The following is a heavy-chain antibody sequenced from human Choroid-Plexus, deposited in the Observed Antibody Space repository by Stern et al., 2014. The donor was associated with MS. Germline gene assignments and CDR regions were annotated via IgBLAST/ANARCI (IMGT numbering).Heavy chain of an antibody. CDR2: ISYDGSDK. V-gene: IGHV3-30*18. CDR3: AKDRQWSTYFFDY. Sequence: QVQLVQSGGGVAQPGRPLILSCAASGFTFSNFGMLWVRQAPGKGLEWVALISYDGSDKYYADSVKGRFTIFRDNSKNTLYMHMNSLRAEDTAVYYCAKDRQWSTYFFDYWGQGSLVTVSS. J-gene: IGHJ4*02. CDR1: GFTFSNFG. D-gene: IGHD2-15*01.